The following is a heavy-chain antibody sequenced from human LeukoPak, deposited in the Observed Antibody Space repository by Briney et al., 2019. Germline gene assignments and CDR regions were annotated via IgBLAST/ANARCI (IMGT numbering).Heavy chain of an antibody. J-gene: IGHJ4*02. Sequence: PGGSLRLSCAASGFTFGTYWMNWVRQVPGTGLEWVANIGPDGTGNNYGDSVKGRFTISRDNVRNLLYLQMDSLRAEDTAVYYCAREDGKFDYWGQGALVTVSS. CDR3: AREDGKFDY. V-gene: IGHV3-7*01. CDR2: IGPDGTGN. CDR1: GFTFGTYW.